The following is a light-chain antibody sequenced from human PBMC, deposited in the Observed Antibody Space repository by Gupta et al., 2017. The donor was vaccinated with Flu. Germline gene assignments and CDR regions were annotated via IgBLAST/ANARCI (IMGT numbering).Light chain of an antibody. CDR3: YSAVDGTLL. J-gene: IGLJ2*01. CDR1: VLAKKY. V-gene: IGLV3-27*01. CDR2: RDT. Sequence: YELTQPPSVSVSPGQKAWITCSGDVLAKKYARWFQQKPGQAPKLMIYRDTERPSGISERFYGSSSGTTVTLTITGAQVADEADYYCYSAVDGTLLFGGGTKVTVL.